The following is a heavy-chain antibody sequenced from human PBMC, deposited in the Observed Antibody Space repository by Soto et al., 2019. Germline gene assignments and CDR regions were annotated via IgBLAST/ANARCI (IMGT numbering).Heavy chain of an antibody. J-gene: IGHJ4*02. CDR3: ARDETMVRGVMGY. D-gene: IGHD3-10*01. CDR1: GGTFSSYT. V-gene: IGHV1-69*08. CDR2: IIPILGIA. Sequence: QVQLVQSGAEVKKPGSSVKVSCKASGGTFSSYTISWVRQAPGQGLEWMGRIIPILGIANYAQKLQGRVTITADKSTSTAYMELSSLRSEDTAVYYCARDETMVRGVMGYWGQGTLVTVSS.